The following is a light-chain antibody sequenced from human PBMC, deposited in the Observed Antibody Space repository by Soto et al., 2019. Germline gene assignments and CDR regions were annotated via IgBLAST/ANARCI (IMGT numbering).Light chain of an antibody. Sequence: EIVMTQSPATLSLSPGERATLSCRASQSVSSNLAWYQQKPGQAPRLLIYGASTSATGIPAKFSGGGSGTEFTLTISSLQSEDFAIYYCQQYKNGWTFGQGTKVDIK. CDR1: QSVSSN. CDR2: GAS. J-gene: IGKJ1*01. V-gene: IGKV3-15*01. CDR3: QQYKNGWT.